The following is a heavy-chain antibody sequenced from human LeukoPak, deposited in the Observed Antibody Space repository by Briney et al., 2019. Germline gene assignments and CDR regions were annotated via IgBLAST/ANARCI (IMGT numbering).Heavy chain of an antibody. CDR2: IKPDGSEK. V-gene: IGHV3-7*01. CDR3: LRSGGY. J-gene: IGHJ4*02. D-gene: IGHD1-26*01. Sequence: PGGSLRLSCAASGFTFSTYWMNWVRQAPGKGLEWVANIKPDGSEKYFVDSVKGRFTISRENAKNSLYLQMNSLRAEDTAVYYCLRSGGYWGQGTPVTVSS. CDR1: GFTFSTYW.